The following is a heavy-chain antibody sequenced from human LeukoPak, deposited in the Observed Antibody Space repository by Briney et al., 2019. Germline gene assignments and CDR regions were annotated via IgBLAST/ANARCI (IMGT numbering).Heavy chain of an antibody. CDR2: IYHSGST. V-gene: IGHV4-59*08. J-gene: IGHJ6*02. CDR1: GGSISSYY. CDR3: ARLGAAAGHYYYYGMDV. Sequence: SETLSLTCTVSGGSISSYYWSWIRQPPGKGLEWIGYIYHSGSTNYNPSLKSRVTISVDTSKNQSSLKLSSVTAADTVVYYCARLGAAAGHYYYYGMDVWGQGTAVTVSS. D-gene: IGHD6-13*01.